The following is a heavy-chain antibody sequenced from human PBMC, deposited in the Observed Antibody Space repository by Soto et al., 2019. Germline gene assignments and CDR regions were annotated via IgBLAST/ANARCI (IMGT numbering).Heavy chain of an antibody. CDR3: AKKICSGSSCYQFDY. J-gene: IGHJ4*02. CDR2: ITRSGDYT. V-gene: IGHV3-23*01. D-gene: IGHD2-2*01. CDR1: GFTFSSYA. Sequence: GSLRLSCAASGFTFSSYAMTWVRQAPGKGLEWVSIITRSGDYTYYADSVKGRFTISRDNSKNTLYLQMNSLRAEDTAVYYCAKKICSGSSCYQFDYWGQGTLVTVSS.